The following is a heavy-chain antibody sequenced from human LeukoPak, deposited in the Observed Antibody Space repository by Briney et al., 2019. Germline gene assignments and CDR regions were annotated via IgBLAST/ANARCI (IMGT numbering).Heavy chain of an antibody. D-gene: IGHD3-10*01. Sequence: SETLSLTCTVSGGSISSSSYYWGWIRQPPGKGLEWIGSIYYSGSTYYNPSLKSRVTISVDTSKNQFSLKLSSVTAADTAVYYCARARRGDFDYWGQGTLVTVSS. J-gene: IGHJ4*02. CDR3: ARARRGDFDY. CDR2: IYYSGST. V-gene: IGHV4-39*01. CDR1: GGSISSSSYY.